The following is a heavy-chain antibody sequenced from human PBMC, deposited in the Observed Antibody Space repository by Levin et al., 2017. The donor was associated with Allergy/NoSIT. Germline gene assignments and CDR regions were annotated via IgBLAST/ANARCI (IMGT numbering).Heavy chain of an antibody. V-gene: IGHV4-31*03. J-gene: IGHJ6*02. CDR2: IHHSGSA. CDR1: GDSISGGTLY. Sequence: PSETLSLTCTVSGDSISGGTLYWSWIRQRPGKGLEWIGFIHHSGSAYYNPSLKSRLTMSLDTSKSQFSLRVTSVTVAATAVYYCARDECAWPGECYGMDVWGQGTTVIVSS. CDR3: ARDECAWPGECYGMDV. D-gene: IGHD3-10*01.